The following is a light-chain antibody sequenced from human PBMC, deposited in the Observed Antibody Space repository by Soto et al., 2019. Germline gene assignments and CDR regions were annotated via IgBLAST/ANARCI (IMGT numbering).Light chain of an antibody. V-gene: IGKV3-20*01. J-gene: IGKJ1*01. CDR2: GAS. CDR3: QQYGNSPT. CDR1: QSVSSTY. Sequence: EIVLTQSPGTLSLSPGERATLSCRASQSVSSTYLAWYQQKPGQAPRLLIYGASSRATGIPDRFSGSGSGTDFTLTTSGLEPEDFAVYYCQQYGNSPTFGQGTKVEIK.